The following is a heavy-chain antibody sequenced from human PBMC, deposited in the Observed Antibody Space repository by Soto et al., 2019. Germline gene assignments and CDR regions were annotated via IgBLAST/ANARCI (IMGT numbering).Heavy chain of an antibody. CDR3: ARYVSPYYDILTGYSPPDY. V-gene: IGHV3-33*01. CDR1: GFTFSSYG. CDR2: IWYDGSNK. D-gene: IGHD3-9*01. J-gene: IGHJ4*02. Sequence: PGGSLRLSCAASGFTFSSYGMHWVRQAPGKGLEWVAVIWYDGSNKYYADSVKGRFTTSRDNSKNTLYLQMNSLRAEDTAVYYCARYVSPYYDILTGYSPPDYWGQGTLVTVSS.